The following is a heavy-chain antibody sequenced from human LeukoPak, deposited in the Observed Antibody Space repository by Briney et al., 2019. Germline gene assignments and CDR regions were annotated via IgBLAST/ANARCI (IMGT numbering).Heavy chain of an antibody. D-gene: IGHD1-26*01. CDR3: ARSGSYGPNFAY. V-gene: IGHV4-59*08. Sequence: SETLSLTCTVSGGSISSYYWSWIRQSPGKGLEWIGYIYYSGSTNYNPSLKSRVTISVDTSKNQFSLKLSSVTAADTAVYYCARSGSYGPNFAYWGQGTLVTVSS. CDR1: GGSISSYY. J-gene: IGHJ4*02. CDR2: IYYSGST.